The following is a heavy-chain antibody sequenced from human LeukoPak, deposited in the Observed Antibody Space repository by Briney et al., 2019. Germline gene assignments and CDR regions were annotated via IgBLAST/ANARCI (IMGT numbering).Heavy chain of an antibody. D-gene: IGHD1-26*01. CDR2: ISPDSTFI. CDR1: GFTFSTDG. V-gene: IGHV3-21*01. J-gene: IGHJ5*02. Sequence: GGSLRLSCVGSGFTFSTDGMNWVRQAPGKGLEWVSSISPDSTFIPQADSVKGRFTISRDNAKNSLYLQMESLRVEDTAVYYCANFQTVGVKPFEHWGQGTLVTVPS. CDR3: ANFQTVGVKPFEH.